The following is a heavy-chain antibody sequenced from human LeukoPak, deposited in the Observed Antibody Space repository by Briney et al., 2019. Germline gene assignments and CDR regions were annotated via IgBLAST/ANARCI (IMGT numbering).Heavy chain of an antibody. V-gene: IGHV3-7*01. CDR2: IKHDGGEK. D-gene: IGHD5-12*01. Sequence: GGSLGLSCAASGFTFSNYWMNWVRQVPGKGLEWVAHIKHDGGEKYYVDSVKGRFTISRDNAKNSLYLQMNGLRAEDTAVYYCGRGGYGYVYVDYWGQGTLVTVSS. CDR3: GRGGYGYVYVDY. CDR1: GFTFSNYW. J-gene: IGHJ4*02.